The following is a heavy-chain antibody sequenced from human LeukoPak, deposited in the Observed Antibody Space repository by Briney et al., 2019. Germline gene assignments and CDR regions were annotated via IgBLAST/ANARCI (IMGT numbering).Heavy chain of an antibody. CDR1: GGTFSSYA. CDR2: IIPIFGTA. D-gene: IGHD5-24*01. J-gene: IGHJ4*02. Sequence: SVKVSCKASGGTFSSYAISWVRQAPGQGLEWMGGIIPIFGTANYAQKFQGRVTITTDESTSTAYMELSSLRSEDTAVYYCARDRGDGYNYDYWGQGTLVTVSS. CDR3: ARDRGDGYNYDY. V-gene: IGHV1-69*05.